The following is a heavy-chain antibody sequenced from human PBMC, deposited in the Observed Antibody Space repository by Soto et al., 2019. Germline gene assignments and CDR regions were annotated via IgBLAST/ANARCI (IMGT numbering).Heavy chain of an antibody. D-gene: IGHD2-21*02. CDR1: GFSLSRFD. CDR2: IWNDGSNE. CDR3: ARAATAKFDF. V-gene: IGHV3-33*01. J-gene: IGHJ4*02. Sequence: QVQLLESGGGVVQPGGSLRLSCAASGFSLSRFDMHWVRQAPGKGLEWVAVIWNDGSNEAYADSVKGRFTISRDISKNTLYVQMSSRRGEDSAVYYCARAATAKFDFWGVGTLVTVSS.